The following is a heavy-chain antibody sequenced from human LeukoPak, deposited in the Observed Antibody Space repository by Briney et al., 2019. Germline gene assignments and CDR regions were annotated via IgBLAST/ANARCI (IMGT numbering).Heavy chain of an antibody. CDR2: ISNDGSNK. CDR1: GFTFSTYG. D-gene: IGHD6-13*01. CDR3: AKIAAAGNSNDY. Sequence: GGSLRLSCAASGFTFSTYGMHWVRQAPGKGLEWVAVISNDGSNKYYADSVKGRFTISRDNSKNTLYLQMNSLRAEDTAVYYCAKIAAAGNSNDYWGQRTLVTVSS. V-gene: IGHV3-30*18. J-gene: IGHJ4*02.